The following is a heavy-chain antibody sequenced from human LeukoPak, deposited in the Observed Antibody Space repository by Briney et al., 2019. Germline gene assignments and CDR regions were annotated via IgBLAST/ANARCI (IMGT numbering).Heavy chain of an antibody. CDR3: ARDSTHRTRHSAYWFDP. J-gene: IGHJ5*02. CDR2: INHSGST. Sequence: SETLSLTCAVYGGSFSGYYWSWIRQPPGKGLEWIGEINHSGSTNYNPSLKSRVIISVNTSKNQFSLKLSSVTAADTAVYYCARDSTHRTRHSAYWFDPWGQGTLVTVSS. D-gene: IGHD1-14*01. V-gene: IGHV4-34*01. CDR1: GGSFSGYY.